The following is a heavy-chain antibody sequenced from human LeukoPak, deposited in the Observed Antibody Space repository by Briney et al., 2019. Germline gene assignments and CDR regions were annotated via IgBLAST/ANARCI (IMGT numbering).Heavy chain of an antibody. D-gene: IGHD2-15*01. CDR2: INSDGSST. CDR1: GFTFSSHW. CDR3: ARDRCSGGSCYANDY. J-gene: IGHJ4*02. V-gene: IGHV3-74*01. Sequence: GGSLRLSCAASGFTFSSHWMHWVRQAPGKGLVWVSRINSDGSSTSYADSGKGRFTISRDNAKNTLYLQMNSLRAEDTAVYYCARDRCSGGSCYANDYWGQGTRVTVSS.